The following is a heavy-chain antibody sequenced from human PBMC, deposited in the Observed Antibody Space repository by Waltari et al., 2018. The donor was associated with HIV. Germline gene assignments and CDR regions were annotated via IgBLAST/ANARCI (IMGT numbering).Heavy chain of an antibody. CDR2: ISYDGSNK. D-gene: IGHD3-22*01. CDR3: ARDQTMTRAFDI. J-gene: IGHJ3*02. CDR1: GLTFRRYD. Sequence: QVQLVESGGGVVQPGRSLRLSGAPSGLTFRRYDMHWVRQAPGKGLEWVAVISYDGSNKYYADSVKGRFTISRDNSKNTLYLQMNSLRAEDTAVYYCARDQTMTRAFDIWGQGTMVTVSS. V-gene: IGHV3-30*01.